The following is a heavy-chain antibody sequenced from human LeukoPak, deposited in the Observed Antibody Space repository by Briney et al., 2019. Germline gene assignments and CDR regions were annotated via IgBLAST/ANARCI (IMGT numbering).Heavy chain of an antibody. CDR1: GFTFSSYE. V-gene: IGHV3-48*03. CDR3: AELGITMIGGV. J-gene: IGHJ6*04. Sequence: GGSLRLSCAASGFTFSSYEMNWVRQAPGKGLEWVSYISSSGSTIYYADSVKGRFTISRDDAKNSLYLQMNSLRAEDTAVYYCAELGITMIGGVWGKGTTVTISS. CDR2: ISSSGSTI. D-gene: IGHD3-10*02.